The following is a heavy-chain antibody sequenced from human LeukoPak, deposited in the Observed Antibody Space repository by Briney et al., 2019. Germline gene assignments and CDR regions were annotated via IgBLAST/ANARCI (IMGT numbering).Heavy chain of an antibody. D-gene: IGHD4-23*01. CDR3: AKVPTVITYSFDY. CDR1: GFTFSSYA. V-gene: IGHV3-23*01. Sequence: GGSPRLSCAASGFTFSSYAMSWVRQAPGKGLEWVSAISGSGGSTYYADSLKGRFTISRDNSKNTLYLQMNSLRAEDTAVYYCAKVPTVITYSFDYWGQGTLVTVSS. CDR2: ISGSGGST. J-gene: IGHJ4*02.